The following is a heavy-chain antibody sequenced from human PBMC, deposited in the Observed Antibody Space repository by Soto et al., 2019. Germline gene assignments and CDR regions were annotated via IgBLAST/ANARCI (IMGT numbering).Heavy chain of an antibody. J-gene: IGHJ3*02. CDR2: IIPIFGTA. V-gene: IGHV1-69*06. CDR1: GGTFSSYA. D-gene: IGHD1-26*01. CDR3: ARGGEVGANSGDAFDI. Sequence: GASVKVSCEASGGTFSSYAISWVRQAPGQGLEWMGGIIPIFGTANYSQKFQGRVTITADKSTSTAYMELSSVRSEDTAVYYCARGGEVGANSGDAFDIGGQGTMVTV.